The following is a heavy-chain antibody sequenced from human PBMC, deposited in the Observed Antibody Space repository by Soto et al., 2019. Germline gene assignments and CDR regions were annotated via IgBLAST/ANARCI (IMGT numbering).Heavy chain of an antibody. D-gene: IGHD5-18*01. J-gene: IGHJ4*02. CDR1: GYTFTGYY. CDR3: ARDSDTAMAYY. Sequence: GASVKVSCKASGYTFTGYYMHWVRQAPGQGLEWMGWINPNSGGTNYTQKFQGWVTMTRDTSISTAYMELSRLRSDDTAVYYCARDSDTAMAYYWGQGTLVTVSS. V-gene: IGHV1-2*04. CDR2: INPNSGGT.